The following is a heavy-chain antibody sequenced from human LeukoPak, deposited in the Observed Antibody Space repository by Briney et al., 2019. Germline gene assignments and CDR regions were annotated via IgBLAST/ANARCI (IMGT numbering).Heavy chain of an antibody. V-gene: IGHV5-51*01. J-gene: IGHJ5*02. CDR2: IYPGGSDT. CDR3: ARRGTWDSVGNWFDP. D-gene: IGHD3-16*01. Sequence: GESLKISCKGSGYSFTSYWIDWVRQMPGKGLEWMGMIYPGGSDTRYSPSFQGQVTISADKSISTAYLQWSSLKASDTAMYYCARRGTWDSVGNWFDPWVQGTLVTVSS. CDR1: GYSFTSYW.